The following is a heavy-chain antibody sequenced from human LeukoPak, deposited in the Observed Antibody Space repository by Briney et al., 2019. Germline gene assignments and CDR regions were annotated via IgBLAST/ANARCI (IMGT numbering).Heavy chain of an antibody. CDR1: GYTFTDYY. Sequence: ASVKVSRKASGYTFTDYYMHWVRQAPGQGFEWMGWINPNDGDTNYAQKFRGRVTMTRDTSISTAHMEVSRLRSDDTAVYYCARANFLYCSSSTCLFDYWGQGTLVTVSS. CDR2: INPNDGDT. J-gene: IGHJ4*02. D-gene: IGHD2-2*01. V-gene: IGHV1-2*02. CDR3: ARANFLYCSSSTCLFDY.